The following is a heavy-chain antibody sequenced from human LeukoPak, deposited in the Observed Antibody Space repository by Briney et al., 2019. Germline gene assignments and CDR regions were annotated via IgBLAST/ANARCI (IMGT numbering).Heavy chain of an antibody. D-gene: IGHD2-2*01. J-gene: IGHJ5*02. V-gene: IGHV3-21*01. CDR3: ARGYCSSTSCSPST. Sequence: GGSLRLSCAASGFTFSSYSMNWVRQAPGKGLEWVSSISSGSSYIYYADSMKGRFTISRDNAKNSLYLQMNSLRAEDTAVYYCARGYCSSTSCSPSTWGQGTLVTVSS. CDR1: GFTFSSYS. CDR2: ISSGSSYI.